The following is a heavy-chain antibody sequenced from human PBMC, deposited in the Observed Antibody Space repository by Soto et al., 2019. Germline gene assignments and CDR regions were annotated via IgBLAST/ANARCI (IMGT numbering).Heavy chain of an antibody. Sequence: QPGGSLRLSCAASGFTFSSYAMHWVRQAPGKGLEWVAVISYDGSNKYYADSVKGRFTISRDNSKNTLYLQMNSLRAEDTAVYYCARDLQFRFDYWGQGTLVTVSS. CDR2: ISYDGSNK. CDR3: ARDLQFRFDY. CDR1: GFTFSSYA. J-gene: IGHJ4*02. V-gene: IGHV3-30-3*01.